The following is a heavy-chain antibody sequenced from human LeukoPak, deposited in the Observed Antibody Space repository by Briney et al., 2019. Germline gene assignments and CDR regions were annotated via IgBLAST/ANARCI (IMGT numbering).Heavy chain of an antibody. CDR3: ARGGGYCSGGSCDEHFQH. CDR2: IYYSGST. J-gene: IGHJ1*01. D-gene: IGHD2-15*01. Sequence: PSETLSLTCTVSGCSISSYYWSWIRQPPGKELDGIGYIYYSGSTNYNPSRKSGVTISVDTSKNQFSLKLSSVSAADTAVYYCARGGGYCSGGSCDEHFQHWGQGTLVTVSS. CDR1: GCSISSYY. V-gene: IGHV4-59*01.